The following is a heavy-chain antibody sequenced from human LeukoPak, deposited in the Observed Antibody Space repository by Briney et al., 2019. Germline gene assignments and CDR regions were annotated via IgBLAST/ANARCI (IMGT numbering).Heavy chain of an antibody. CDR2: ISYHGRKT. CDR1: GFTFATYA. CDR3: ARGHYDVLTSSYKWTPDY. J-gene: IGHJ4*02. V-gene: IGHV3-30*03. Sequence: GGSLRLSCAASGFTFATYAMHWVRQAPGKGLEWVAMISYHGRKTLYADSVKGRFSVSRDNAENTLYLQMNSLRHDDTAVYYCARGHYDVLTSSYKWTPDYWGQGTLVTVSS. D-gene: IGHD3-9*01.